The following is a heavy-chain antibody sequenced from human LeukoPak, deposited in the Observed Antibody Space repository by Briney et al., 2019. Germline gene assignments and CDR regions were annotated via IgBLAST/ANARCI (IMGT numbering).Heavy chain of an antibody. J-gene: IGHJ4*02. CDR2: ISGSGGST. CDR1: GFTFSSYA. D-gene: IGHD6-13*01. CDR3: AKDRGDSSRGGEYYFDY. Sequence: GRSLRLSCAASGFTFSSYAMSWVRQAPGKGLEWVSAISGSGGSTYYADSVKGRFTISRDNSKNTLYLQMNSLRAEDTAVYYCAKDRGDSSRGGEYYFDYWGQGTLVTVSS. V-gene: IGHV3-23*01.